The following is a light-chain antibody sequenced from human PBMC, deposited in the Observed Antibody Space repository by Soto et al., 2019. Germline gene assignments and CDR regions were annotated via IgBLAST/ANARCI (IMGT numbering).Light chain of an antibody. CDR3: QQYNNWPCT. J-gene: IGKJ1*01. CDR1: KSVSSN. CDR2: GAS. Sequence: EIVMTQSPATLSVSPGERATISCRASKSVSSNLAWYQQKPGQAPRLLIYGASTRATGIPARFSGSGSGTEFTRTISSLQSEDFAVYYCQQYNNWPCTFGQGKQVEIK. V-gene: IGKV3-15*01.